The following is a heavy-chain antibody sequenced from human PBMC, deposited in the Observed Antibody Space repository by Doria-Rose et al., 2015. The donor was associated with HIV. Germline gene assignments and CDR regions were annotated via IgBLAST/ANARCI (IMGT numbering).Heavy chain of an antibody. V-gene: IGHV2-26*01. J-gene: IGHJ4*02. CDR1: GVSLSSPGMG. CDR2: IFSDDER. CDR3: ARIKSSRWYHKYYFDF. D-gene: IGHD6-13*01. Sequence: QVTLKESGPVLVKPTETLTLTCTVSGVSLSSPGMGVSWIRQPPGKALEWLANIFSDDERSYNTSLLSRLTISRVTSKSQVVLTMTDMDPVDTATYYCARIKSSRWYHKYYFDFWGQGTLVIVSA.